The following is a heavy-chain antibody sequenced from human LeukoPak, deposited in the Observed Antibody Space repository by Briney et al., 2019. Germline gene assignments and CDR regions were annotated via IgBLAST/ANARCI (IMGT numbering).Heavy chain of an antibody. CDR1: GFTFSSYW. Sequence: PGGSLRLSCAASGFTFSSYWMSWVRQAPGKGLEGVANIKQDGSEKYYADSVKGRFTISRDNAKNSLYLQMNRLRAEDTAVYYCSRSVGATPPYFDYSGQRTLGTVSS. D-gene: IGHD1-26*01. CDR3: SRSVGATPPYFDY. J-gene: IGHJ4*02. CDR2: IKQDGSEK. V-gene: IGHV3-7*01.